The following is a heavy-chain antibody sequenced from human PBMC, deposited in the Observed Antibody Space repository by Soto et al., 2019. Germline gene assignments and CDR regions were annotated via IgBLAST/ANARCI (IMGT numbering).Heavy chain of an antibody. Sequence: AASVKVSCKASRYTFTCYYMHWVRQAPGQGLEWMGIINPSGGSTSYAQKFQGRVTMTRDTSTSTVYMELSSLRSEETAVYYCARPGAGYCISTSCSNDYSYGMDVWGQGTTVTVSS. CDR2: INPSGGST. V-gene: IGHV1-46*01. J-gene: IGHJ6*02. D-gene: IGHD2-2*01. CDR3: ARPGAGYCISTSCSNDYSYGMDV. CDR1: RYTFTCYY.